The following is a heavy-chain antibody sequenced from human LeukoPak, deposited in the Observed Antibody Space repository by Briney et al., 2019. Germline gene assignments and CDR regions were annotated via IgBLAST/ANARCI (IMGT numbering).Heavy chain of an antibody. D-gene: IGHD5-12*01. Sequence: ASVKVSCKASGYTFTSYAMHWVRQAPGQRLEWMGWINAGNDNTKYSQKFQGRVTITRDTSASTAYMELSSLRSEDTAVYYCARDRSLGYSGYGVPSYYYYGMDVWGKGTTVTVSS. CDR1: GYTFTSYA. J-gene: IGHJ6*04. V-gene: IGHV1-3*01. CDR3: ARDRSLGYSGYGVPSYYYYGMDV. CDR2: INAGNDNT.